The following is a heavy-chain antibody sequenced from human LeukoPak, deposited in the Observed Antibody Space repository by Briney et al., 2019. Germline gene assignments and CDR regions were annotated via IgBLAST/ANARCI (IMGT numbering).Heavy chain of an antibody. Sequence: SETLSLTCTVSGGSISSGGYYWSWIRQHPGKGLEWIGYIYYSGSTNYNPSLKSRVTISVDTFKNQFSLKLSSVTAADTAVYYCARVNSYGSRGGAISAEYFQHWGQGTLVTVSS. CDR2: IYYSGST. CDR1: GGSISSGGYY. CDR3: ARVNSYGSRGGAISAEYFQH. J-gene: IGHJ1*01. V-gene: IGHV4-61*08. D-gene: IGHD5-18*01.